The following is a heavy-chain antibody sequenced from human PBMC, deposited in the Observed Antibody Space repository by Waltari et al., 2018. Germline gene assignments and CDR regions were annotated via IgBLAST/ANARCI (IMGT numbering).Heavy chain of an antibody. CDR3: AVGLRSTESLDY. CDR1: GYSFNTYA. CDR2: IHTRSGNS. J-gene: IGHJ4*02. Sequence: QVHLVQSGSELKKPGSSVMISCKASGYSFNTYAMNWVRQAPGQGLEWMGWIHTRSGNSTYALDVIGRIVFSLDVSASTAYLEISGLQAGDTAVYYCAVGLRSTESLDYWGRGTLVTVSS. V-gene: IGHV7-4-1*02. D-gene: IGHD4-17*01.